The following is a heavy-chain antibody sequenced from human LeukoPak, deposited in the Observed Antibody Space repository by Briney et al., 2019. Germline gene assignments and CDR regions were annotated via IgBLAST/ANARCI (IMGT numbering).Heavy chain of an antibody. J-gene: IGHJ4*02. Sequence: PSETLSLTCTVSGGSISSGSYYWSWIRQPAGKGLEWIGRIYTSGSTNYNPSLKSRVTISVDTSKNQFSLKLTAVTAADTAMYYCARPSGGISFKRFDYRGQGTLVTVSS. V-gene: IGHV4-61*02. CDR2: IYTSGST. D-gene: IGHD1-14*01. CDR1: GGSISSGSYY. CDR3: ARPSGGISFKRFDY.